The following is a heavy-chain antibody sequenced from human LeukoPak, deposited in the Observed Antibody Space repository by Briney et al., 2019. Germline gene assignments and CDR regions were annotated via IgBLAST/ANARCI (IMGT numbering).Heavy chain of an antibody. CDR2: IYGGHTA. V-gene: IGHV3-53*01. J-gene: IGHJ3*02. CDR3: AREIGQLGGAFDI. D-gene: IGHD7-27*01. CDR1: GFTFSSYA. Sequence: GGSLRLSCAASGFTFSSYAMSWVRQAPGKGLEWVSVIYGGHTAYYADSVKDRFTISRDNPKNTLNLQMNSLRAEDTAVYYCAREIGQLGGAFDIWGQGTMVTVSS.